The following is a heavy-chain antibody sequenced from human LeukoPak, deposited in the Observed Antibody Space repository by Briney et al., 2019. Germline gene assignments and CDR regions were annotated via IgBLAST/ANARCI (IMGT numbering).Heavy chain of an antibody. V-gene: IGHV4-34*01. CDR3: AIYRDGYNFGFDY. D-gene: IGHD5-24*01. Sequence: SETLSLTCAVYGGSFSGYYWSWIRQPPGKGLEWIGEINHSGSANYSPSLKSRVTISVDTSKNQFSLKLSSVTAADTAVYYCAIYRDGYNFGFDYWGQGTLVTVSS. CDR1: GGSFSGYY. CDR2: INHSGSA. J-gene: IGHJ4*02.